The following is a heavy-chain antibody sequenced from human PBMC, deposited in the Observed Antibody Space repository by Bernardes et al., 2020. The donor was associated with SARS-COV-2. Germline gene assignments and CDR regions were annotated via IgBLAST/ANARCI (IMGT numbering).Heavy chain of an antibody. D-gene: IGHD2-15*01. CDR2: IYPGDSDT. CDR3: TLGYCSGGSCYPFDY. Sequence: GESLKISCKGSGYSFTSYWIGWVRQMPGKGLEWMGIIYPGDSDTRYSPSFQGQVTISADKSISTAYLQWSSLKASDTAMYYCTLGYCSGGSCYPFDYWGQGTLVTVSS. J-gene: IGHJ4*02. CDR1: GYSFTSYW. V-gene: IGHV5-51*01.